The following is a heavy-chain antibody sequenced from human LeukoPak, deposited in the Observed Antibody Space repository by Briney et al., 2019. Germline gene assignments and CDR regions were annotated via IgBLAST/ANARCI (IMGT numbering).Heavy chain of an antibody. Sequence: PSETLSLTCTVSGGSVSSGSYYWSWIRQPPGKGLEWIVYIYYSGSTNYNPSLKSRVTISVDTSKNQFSLKLSSVTAADTAVYYCAEGYCSGGSCSPFDPWGQGTLVTVSS. D-gene: IGHD2-15*01. CDR3: AEGYCSGGSCSPFDP. CDR2: IYYSGST. V-gene: IGHV4-61*01. J-gene: IGHJ5*02. CDR1: GGSVSSGSYY.